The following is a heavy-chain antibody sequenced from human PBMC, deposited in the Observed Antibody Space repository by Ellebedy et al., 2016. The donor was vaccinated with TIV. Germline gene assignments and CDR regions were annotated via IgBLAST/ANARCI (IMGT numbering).Heavy chain of an antibody. CDR2: ISSSSSYI. J-gene: IGHJ4*02. CDR3: AREYYGLDY. CDR1: GFTFSSYG. Sequence: GESLKISCAASGFTFSSYGMHWVRQAPGKGLEWVSSISSSSSYIYYADSVKGRFTISRDNAKNSLYLQMNSLRAEDTAVYYCAREYYGLDYWGQGTLVTVSS. D-gene: IGHD3-3*01. V-gene: IGHV3-21*01.